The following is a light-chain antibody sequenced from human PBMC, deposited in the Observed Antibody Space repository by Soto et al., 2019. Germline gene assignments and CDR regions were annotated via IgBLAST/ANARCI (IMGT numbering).Light chain of an antibody. CDR2: DVT. J-gene: IGLJ2*01. Sequence: QSALTQPRSVSGSPGQSVTISCTGTRSDVGGYNYVSWYQQRPGKVPKLMIYDVTQRPSGVPDRFSGSKSGNTASLTISGLQDEDEADYYCCSYAGSYTFVVFGGGTQLTVL. CDR3: CSYAGSYTFVV. V-gene: IGLV2-11*01. CDR1: RSDVGGYNY.